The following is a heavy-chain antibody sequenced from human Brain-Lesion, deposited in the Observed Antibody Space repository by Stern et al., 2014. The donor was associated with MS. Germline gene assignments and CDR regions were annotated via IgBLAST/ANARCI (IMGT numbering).Heavy chain of an antibody. CDR1: GGSIGRSY. V-gene: IGHV4-59*01. Sequence: QVQLQESGSGLVKPSETLSLTCTVSGGSIGRSYWSWIRQAPGKGLDWIGYISYHGRTSYSPSLQSRVTISVDTSKNQFSLKVTSVTAADTAIYYCARSPGLASELDYWGQGILVTVSS. J-gene: IGHJ4*02. CDR2: ISYHGRT. CDR3: ARSPGLASELDY. D-gene: IGHD1-14*01.